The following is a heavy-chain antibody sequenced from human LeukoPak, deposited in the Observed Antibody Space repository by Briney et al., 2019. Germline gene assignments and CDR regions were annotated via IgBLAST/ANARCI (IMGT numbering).Heavy chain of an antibody. CDR1: GGSISSGDYY. CDR2: IYYSGST. J-gene: IGHJ4*02. D-gene: IGHD3-22*01. Sequence: PSQTLSLTCTVSGGSISSGDYYWSRIRQPPGKGLECIGYIYYSGSTYYNPSLKSRVTISVDTSKNQFSLKLSSVTAADTAVYYCARVYYYDNSGYGKDYFDYWGQGTLVTVSS. V-gene: IGHV4-30-4*01. CDR3: ARVYYYDNSGYGKDYFDY.